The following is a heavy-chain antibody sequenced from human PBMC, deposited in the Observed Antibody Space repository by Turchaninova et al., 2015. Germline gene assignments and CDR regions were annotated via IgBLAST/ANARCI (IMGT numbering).Heavy chain of an antibody. D-gene: IGHD6-19*01. Sequence: EVQLVESGGDLVQPGGSLRLSCAASGFTFSSYTMIWVRQAPGKGRGWVSYISSSSSTMYYADSVKCRITIYRDNATTSMYLEMSSLRGEGKAVDYVARARGEQWLVPSYYGLDVWGHGTTVTVSS. CDR2: ISSSSSTM. CDR3: ARARGEQWLVPSYYGLDV. CDR1: GFTFSSYT. V-gene: IGHV3-48*01. J-gene: IGHJ6*02.